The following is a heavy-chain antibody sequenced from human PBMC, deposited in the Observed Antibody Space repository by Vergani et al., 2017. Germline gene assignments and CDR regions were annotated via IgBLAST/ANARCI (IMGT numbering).Heavy chain of an antibody. CDR2: ISWNSGSI. CDR1: GFTFDDYA. Sequence: VQLVESGGGLVQPGRSLRLSCAASGFTFDDYAMHWVRQAPGKGLEWVSGISWNSGSIGYADSVKGRFTISRDNAKNSLYLQMNSLRAEDTALYYCAKDIGGWNDGAFDIWGQGTMVTVSS. CDR3: AKDIGGWNDGAFDI. J-gene: IGHJ3*02. D-gene: IGHD1-1*01. V-gene: IGHV3-9*01.